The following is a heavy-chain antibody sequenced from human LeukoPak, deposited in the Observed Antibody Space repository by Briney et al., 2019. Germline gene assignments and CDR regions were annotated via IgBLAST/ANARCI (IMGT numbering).Heavy chain of an antibody. J-gene: IGHJ4*02. D-gene: IGHD3-16*02. CDR2: MIPNSGNT. CDR1: GYTFTSYD. Sequence: ASVKVSCKASGYTFTSYDINWVRQATGQGLEWMGWMIPNSGNTGYAQKFQGRVTMTRNTSISTAYMELSSLRSEDTAVYYCARGNKQGPTYIWGSYRYLFDYWGQGTLVTVSS. CDR3: ARGNKQGPTYIWGSYRYLFDY. V-gene: IGHV1-8*01.